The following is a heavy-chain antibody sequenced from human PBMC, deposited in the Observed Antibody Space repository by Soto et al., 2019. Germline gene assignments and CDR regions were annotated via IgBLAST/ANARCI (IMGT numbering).Heavy chain of an antibody. CDR3: ARRCSGGSCLDY. CDR2: ISYNGNT. J-gene: IGHJ4*02. CDR1: GGSISSGGYT. Sequence: QVQLQESGPGLVKPSQTLSLTCTVSGGSISSGGYTWSWIRQHPGKGLEWIGYISYNGNTYYNPSLKSRATMSADTAKNQFSRKLSSVTVADTAVYYCARRCSGGSCLDYWGQGTLVTVSS. V-gene: IGHV4-31*03. D-gene: IGHD2-15*01.